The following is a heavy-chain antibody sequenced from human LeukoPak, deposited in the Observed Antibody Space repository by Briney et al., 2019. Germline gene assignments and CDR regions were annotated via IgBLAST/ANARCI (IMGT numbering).Heavy chain of an antibody. CDR2: RKQDESKK. D-gene: IGHD3-16*02. V-gene: IGHV3-7*01. J-gene: IGHJ4*02. Sequence: PGGSLRLSCAASGLKFSNYGMNWVRQAPGKGLEWAANRKQDESKKYYVYSVKSRFIISRDNAKNSLYLQMNNLRAEDTAVYYCARVLPLYQADYWGQGTLVTVSS. CDR1: GLKFSNYG. CDR3: ARVLPLYQADY.